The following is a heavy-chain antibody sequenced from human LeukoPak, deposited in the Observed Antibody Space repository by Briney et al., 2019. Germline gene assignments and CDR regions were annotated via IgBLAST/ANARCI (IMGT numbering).Heavy chain of an antibody. D-gene: IGHD1-14*01. CDR2: IYHSGNT. CDR3: VGTPETPYYFDY. V-gene: IGHV4-59*01. CDR1: GGSISGYY. Sequence: PSETLSLTCTVSGGSISGYYGRWIRQPPGKALEWIGYIYHSGNTKYNPSLKSRVTISIDTSKNQFSLKLSSVIAADTAVYYCVGTPETPYYFDYWGQGTLVSVSS. J-gene: IGHJ4*02.